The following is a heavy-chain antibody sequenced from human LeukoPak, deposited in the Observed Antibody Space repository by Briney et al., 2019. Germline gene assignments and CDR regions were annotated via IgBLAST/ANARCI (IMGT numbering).Heavy chain of an antibody. CDR1: GFTFSDYY. CDR3: ARGVENIAARPHPFDY. V-gene: IGHV3-11*01. Sequence: GGSLRLSCAASGFTFSDYYMSWIRQAPGKGLGWVSYISSSGSTIYYADSVKGRFTISRDNAKNSLYLQMNSLRAEDTAVYYCARGVENIAARPHPFDYWGQGTLVTVSS. D-gene: IGHD6-6*01. CDR2: ISSSGSTI. J-gene: IGHJ4*02.